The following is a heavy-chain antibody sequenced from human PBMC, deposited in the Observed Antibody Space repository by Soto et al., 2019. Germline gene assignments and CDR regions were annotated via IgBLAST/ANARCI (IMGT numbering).Heavy chain of an antibody. CDR1: GFTFSSYG. CDR3: AKRLLAVAVGWHGRCV. V-gene: IGHV3-30*18. CDR2: ISHDGSNK. Sequence: QVQLVESGGGVVQPGRSLRLSCAASGFTFSSYGMHWVRQAPGKGLEWVSVISHDGSNKYFADSVKGRFTISRGNSQNTLYLRMNGLISVFLGFYYCAKRLLAVAVGWHGRCVLGQGTTVSVSS. J-gene: IGHJ6*02. D-gene: IGHD6-19*01.